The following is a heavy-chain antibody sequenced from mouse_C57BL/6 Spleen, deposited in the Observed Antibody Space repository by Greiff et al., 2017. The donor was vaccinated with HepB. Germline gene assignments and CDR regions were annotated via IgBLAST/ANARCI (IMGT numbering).Heavy chain of an antibody. CDR2: IYPGDGDT. CDR1: GYAFSSSW. V-gene: IGHV1-82*01. D-gene: IGHD1-1*01. J-gene: IGHJ2*01. Sequence: VQLQESGPELVKPGASVKISCKASGYAFSSSWMNWVKQRPGKGLEWIGRIYPGDGDTNYNGKFKGKATLTADKSSSTAYMQLSSLTSEDSAVYFCGIRDFDYWGQGTTLTVSS. CDR3: GIRDFDY.